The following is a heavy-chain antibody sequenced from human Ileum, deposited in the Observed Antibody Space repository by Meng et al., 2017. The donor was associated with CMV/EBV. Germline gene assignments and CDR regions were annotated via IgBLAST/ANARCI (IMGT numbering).Heavy chain of an antibody. J-gene: IGHJ4*02. Sequence: QVELQQWVAGRLKPSETLSITWAVYGGSFSGYSWSWIRQPPGKGLEWIGEINHSGSTNYNPSLKSRVTISVDTSKNQFSLKLSSVTAADTAVYYCARVPRRLTIRGYFDYWGQGTLVTVSS. V-gene: IGHV4-34*01. CDR1: GGSFSGYS. CDR2: INHSGST. D-gene: IGHD5-24*01. CDR3: ARVPRRLTIRGYFDY.